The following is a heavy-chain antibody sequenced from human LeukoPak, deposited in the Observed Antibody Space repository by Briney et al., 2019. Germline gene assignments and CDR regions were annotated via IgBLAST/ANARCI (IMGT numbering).Heavy chain of an antibody. CDR2: IRHDGGDK. D-gene: IGHD1-26*01. V-gene: IGHV3-30*02. J-gene: IGHJ4*02. CDR3: VRWSGTYPLYYLDY. Sequence: GGSLRLSCATSGYTFSSHGLHWVRQAPGKGLECVAPIRHDGGDKYYSESVKGRFTISKDNTKNTLFLYMNSLRPEDTAMYYCVRWSGTYPLYYLDYWGQGTLVTVSS. CDR1: GYTFSSHG.